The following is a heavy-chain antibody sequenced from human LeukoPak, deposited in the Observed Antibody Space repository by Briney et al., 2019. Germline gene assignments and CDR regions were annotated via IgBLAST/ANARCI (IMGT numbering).Heavy chain of an antibody. J-gene: IGHJ4*02. Sequence: PGGSLRLSCAASGFTFSSYEMNWVRQAPGKGLEWVSYINSRGNVIYYADSVKGRFTISRDNTKNSLYLQMKSLRAEDTAVYYCAREASDYDYGWGSNREVPYGGQGTLVSLSS. CDR1: GFTFSSYE. CDR2: INSRGNVI. CDR3: AREASDYDYGWGSNREVPY. D-gene: IGHD3-16*02. V-gene: IGHV3-48*03.